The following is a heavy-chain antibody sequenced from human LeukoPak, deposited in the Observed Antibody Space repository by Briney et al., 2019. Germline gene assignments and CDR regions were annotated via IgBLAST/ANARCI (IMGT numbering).Heavy chain of an antibody. CDR1: GGPFSGYY. Sequence: PSETLCLTCAVYGGPFSGYYWSWIRQPPGKGLEWIGEINHSGSANYNPSLKSRVTISVDMSKNQFSLKLSSVTAADTAVYYCARARGDYYDSSGYYSAFDYWGQGTLVPVSS. CDR2: INHSGSA. J-gene: IGHJ4*02. CDR3: ARARGDYYDSSGYYSAFDY. D-gene: IGHD3-22*01. V-gene: IGHV4-34*01.